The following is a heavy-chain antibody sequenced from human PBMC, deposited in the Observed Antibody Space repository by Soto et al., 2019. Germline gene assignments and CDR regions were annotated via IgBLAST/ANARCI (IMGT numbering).Heavy chain of an antibody. J-gene: IGHJ3*01. D-gene: IGHD4-17*01. CDR2: IYYNGNT. CDR1: GVSITSDAYY. V-gene: IGHV4-31*03. CDR3: ARARLRAVYAFDF. Sequence: PSETLSLTCTLSGVSITSDAYYWTWVRQHPGKGLEWIGYIYYNGNTYFSPSLKSRLTISIDTSKNQFSLKLSSVTAADTAMYYCARARLRAVYAFDFWGQGTMVTVSS.